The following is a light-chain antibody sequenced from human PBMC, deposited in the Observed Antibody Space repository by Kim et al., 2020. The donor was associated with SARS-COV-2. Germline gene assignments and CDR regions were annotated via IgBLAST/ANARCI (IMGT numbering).Light chain of an antibody. Sequence: DVQMTQSPSSLSASVGDRVTITCRASQSINSYLNWYQQKPGKAPKLLISAVSSLQSGVPSRFSGSGSGTDFTLTISSLQPEDFATYYCQQSYITPPTTFGGGTKVEIK. V-gene: IGKV1-39*01. J-gene: IGKJ4*01. CDR2: AVS. CDR1: QSINSY. CDR3: QQSYITPPTT.